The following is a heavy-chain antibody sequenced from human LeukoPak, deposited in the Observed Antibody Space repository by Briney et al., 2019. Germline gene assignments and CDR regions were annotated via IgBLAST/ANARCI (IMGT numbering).Heavy chain of an antibody. D-gene: IGHD5-18*01. V-gene: IGHV4-4*02. CDR2: IYHSGST. CDR1: GGSISSSNW. J-gene: IGHJ6*03. Sequence: PSETLSLTCAVSGGSISSSNWWSWVRQPPGKGLEWIGEIYHSGSTNYNPSLKSRVTISVDKSKNQFSLKLSSVTAADTAVYYCARVGYSYGYRGLPRGHYYMDVWGKGTTVTVSS. CDR3: ARVGYSYGYRGLPRGHYYMDV.